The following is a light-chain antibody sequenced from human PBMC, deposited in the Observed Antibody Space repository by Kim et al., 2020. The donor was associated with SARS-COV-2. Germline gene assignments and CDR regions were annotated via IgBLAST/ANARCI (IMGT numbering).Light chain of an antibody. CDR1: KLGDTY. CDR3: QAWDTSSLV. Sequence: SYELTQPPSVSVSPGQTATISCSGDKLGDTYTCWYQQKPGQSPVLVIFQDKKRPSGIPERFSGSSSGNTATLTISGTQAMDEADYFCQAWDTSSLVFGGG. CDR2: QDK. J-gene: IGLJ2*01. V-gene: IGLV3-1*01.